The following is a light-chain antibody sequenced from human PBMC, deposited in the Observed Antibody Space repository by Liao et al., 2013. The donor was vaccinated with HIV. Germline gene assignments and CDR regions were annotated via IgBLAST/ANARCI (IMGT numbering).Light chain of an antibody. Sequence: GSVTPGKTARITCGGNFIGSKSVHWYQQKPGQAPVLVIYYDTNRPSGIPERLSGSNSGNTATLTISGTQPMDEADYYCQAWDRNTAIFGGGTKLTVL. J-gene: IGLJ2*01. CDR3: QAWDRNTAI. V-gene: IGLV3-21*01. CDR2: YDT. CDR1: FIGSKS.